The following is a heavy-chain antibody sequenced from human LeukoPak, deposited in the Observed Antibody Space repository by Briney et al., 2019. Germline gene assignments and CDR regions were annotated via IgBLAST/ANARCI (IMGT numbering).Heavy chain of an antibody. CDR2: ITSGGTYT. CDR3: ARGHYDILTASYKWTPDY. J-gene: IGHJ4*02. CDR1: GFTFSTYN. Sequence: GGSLRLSCAASGFTFSTYNMNWVRQAPGKGLEWVSSITSGGTYTYYADSVKGRFTTSRDNAKNSLSPQLSSLRAEDTAVYYCARGHYDILTASYKWTPDYWGQGILVTVSS. V-gene: IGHV3-21*06. D-gene: IGHD3-9*01.